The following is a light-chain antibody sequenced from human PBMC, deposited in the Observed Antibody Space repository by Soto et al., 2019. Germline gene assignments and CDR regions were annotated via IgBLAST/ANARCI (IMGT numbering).Light chain of an antibody. CDR2: DTS. CDR3: QQTDKRPLT. J-gene: IGKJ4*01. CDR1: QAISNH. V-gene: IGKV1-33*01. Sequence: DSQMNQSPSPLPASVGDRVIITCQASQAISNHLNWYQQKPGRAPKLLIYDTSNLETGVPSRFRGRGGGTDFTFTITSLQPEDFATYFCQQTDKRPLTFGGGTTV.